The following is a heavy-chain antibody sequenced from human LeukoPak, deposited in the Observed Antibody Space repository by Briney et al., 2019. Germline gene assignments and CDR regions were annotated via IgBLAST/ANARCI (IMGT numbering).Heavy chain of an antibody. CDR3: TRGNPPNHPLDY. CDR2: IWYDGSDE. V-gene: IGHV3-33*01. Sequence: GGSLRLSCTASGFTFTNYGIHWVRQFPGRGLEWVAVIWYDGSDEAYADSVKGRFTISRDNSKNTVYLQMNSLRAEDTAVYYCTRGNPPNHPLDYWGQGTLVTVSS. J-gene: IGHJ4*02. CDR1: GFTFTNYG.